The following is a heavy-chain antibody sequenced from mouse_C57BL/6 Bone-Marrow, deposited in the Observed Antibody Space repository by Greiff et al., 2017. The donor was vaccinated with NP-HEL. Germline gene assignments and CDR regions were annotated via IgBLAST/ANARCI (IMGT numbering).Heavy chain of an antibody. CDR2: IYWDDDK. CDR1: GFSLSTSGMG. Sequence: QVTLKESGPGILQSSQTLSLTCSFSGFSLSTSGMGVSWIRQPSGKGLEWLAHIYWDDDKRYNPSLKSRLTISKDTSRNQVFLKIPSVDTADTATYYCARRDSSGLGTYGGQGTLVTVSA. V-gene: IGHV8-12*01. J-gene: IGHJ3*01. CDR3: ARRDSSGLGTY. D-gene: IGHD3-2*02.